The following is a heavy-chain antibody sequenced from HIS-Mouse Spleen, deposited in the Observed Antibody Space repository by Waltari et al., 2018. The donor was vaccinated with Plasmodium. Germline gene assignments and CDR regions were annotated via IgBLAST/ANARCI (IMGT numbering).Heavy chain of an antibody. Sequence: QVQLQQWGAGLLKPSETLSLTCAVYGGSFSGYYWSWIRQPPGKGLGWIGEINHSGSTNYHPSLKSRVTISVDTSKNRFSLKRSSVTAADTAVYYCAWAYDDFWSGYRFDYWGQGTLVTVSS. D-gene: IGHD3-3*01. CDR1: GGSFSGYY. CDR3: AWAYDDFWSGYRFDY. J-gene: IGHJ4*02. V-gene: IGHV4-34*01. CDR2: INHSGST.